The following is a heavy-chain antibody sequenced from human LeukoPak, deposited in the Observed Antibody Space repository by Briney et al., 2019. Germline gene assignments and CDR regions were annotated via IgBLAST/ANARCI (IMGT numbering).Heavy chain of an antibody. D-gene: IGHD3-22*01. CDR1: GFTLSDYY. CDR3: ARAQSDSSGYYYVGDY. Sequence: GGSLRLSCAASGFTLSDYYMDWVRQAPGQGLEWVARTRKKAKDYTTEYAASVKGRFTISRDDSKNSVDLQMNSLMAEDTAVYYCARAQSDSSGYYYVGDYWGQGTLVTVSS. V-gene: IGHV3-72*01. CDR2: TRKKAKDYTT. J-gene: IGHJ4*02.